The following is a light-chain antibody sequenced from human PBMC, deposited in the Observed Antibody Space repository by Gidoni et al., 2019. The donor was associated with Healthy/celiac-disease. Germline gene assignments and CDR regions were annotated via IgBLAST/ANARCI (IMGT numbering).Light chain of an antibody. CDR3: QRLNSYPFA. Sequence: IQLTQSPSSLSASVGDRVTITCRASQGISSYLAWYQQQPGKAPKLLIYAASTLHSGVPSRFSGSGSGSDFALTISSLQPEDFATYYCQRLNSYPFAFGPGTKVDIK. CDR2: AAS. V-gene: IGKV1-9*01. CDR1: QGISSY. J-gene: IGKJ3*01.